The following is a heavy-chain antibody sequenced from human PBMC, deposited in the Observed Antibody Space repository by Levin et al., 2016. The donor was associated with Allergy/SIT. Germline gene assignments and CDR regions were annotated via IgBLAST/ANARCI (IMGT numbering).Heavy chain of an antibody. V-gene: IGHV1-46*01. D-gene: IGHD6-19*01. Sequence: ASVKVSCKASGYTFTSYYMHWVRQAPGQGLEWMGIMNTGGDNKNYAQKFQGRVTMTRDTSTSTVYMELSSLTSEDTAVYYCVRGVAVAANQDWFDPWGQGTLVTVSS. CDR1: GYTFTSYY. J-gene: IGHJ5*02. CDR3: VRGVAVAANQDWFDP. CDR2: MNTGGDNK.